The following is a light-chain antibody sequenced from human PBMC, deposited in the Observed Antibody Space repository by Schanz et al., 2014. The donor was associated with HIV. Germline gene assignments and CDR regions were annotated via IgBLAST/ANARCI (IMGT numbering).Light chain of an antibody. J-gene: IGLJ3*02. CDR3: GSYGGSDNMV. CDR1: SSDIGNYDF. V-gene: IGLV2-8*01. CDR2: EVT. Sequence: QSALTQPPSASGSPGQSVTISCTGTSSDIGNYDFVSWYQQHPGQAPKLIIYEVTKRPSGVPARFSGSKSDNTASLTVSGLQADDEADYYCGSYGGSDNMVFGGGTKVTVL.